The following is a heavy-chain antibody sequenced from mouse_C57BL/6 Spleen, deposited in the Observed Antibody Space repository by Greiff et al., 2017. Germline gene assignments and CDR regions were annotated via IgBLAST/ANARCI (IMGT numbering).Heavy chain of an antibody. Sequence: VHVKQSGPELVKPGASVKIPCKASGYTFTDYNMDWVKQSHGKSLEWIGDINPNNGGTIYNQKFKGKATLTVDKSSSTAYMQLRSLTSEDTAVYYCARDLYGYSAWFAYWGQGTLVTVSA. CDR2: INPNNGGT. J-gene: IGHJ3*01. CDR3: ARDLYGYSAWFAY. CDR1: GYTFTDYN. D-gene: IGHD2-2*01. V-gene: IGHV1-18*01.